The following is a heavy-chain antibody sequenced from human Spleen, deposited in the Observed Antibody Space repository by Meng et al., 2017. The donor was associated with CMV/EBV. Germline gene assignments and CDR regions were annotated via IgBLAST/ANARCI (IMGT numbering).Heavy chain of an antibody. CDR1: VYTFTSYG. CDR3: ARGDNWNYLDY. J-gene: IGHJ4*02. D-gene: IGHD1-1*01. Sequence: SCKASVYTFTSYGITWMRQAPGQGLEWMEWISVYNGNTNYPQKLQGRVTMTTDTSTSTAYMELRSLRSDDTALYYCARGDNWNYLDYWGQGTLVTVSS. V-gene: IGHV1-18*01. CDR2: ISVYNGNT.